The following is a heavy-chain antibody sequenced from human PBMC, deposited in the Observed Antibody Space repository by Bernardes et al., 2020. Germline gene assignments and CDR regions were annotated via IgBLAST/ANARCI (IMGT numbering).Heavy chain of an antibody. Sequence: ASVKVSCKVSGYTLTELSMHWVRQAPGKGLEWMGGFDPEDGETIYAQKFQGRVTMTEDTSTDTAYMELSSLRSEDTAVYYCATVATVTTVGYYYYGMDVWGQGTTVTVSS. V-gene: IGHV1-24*01. CDR1: GYTLTELS. D-gene: IGHD4-17*01. J-gene: IGHJ6*02. CDR2: FDPEDGET. CDR3: ATVATVTTVGYYYYGMDV.